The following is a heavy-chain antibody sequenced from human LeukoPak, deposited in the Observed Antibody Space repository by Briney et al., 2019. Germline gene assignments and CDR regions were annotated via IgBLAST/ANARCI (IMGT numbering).Heavy chain of an antibody. CDR3: AKAPVTSCRGAYCYPFDS. Sequence: PGGSLRLSCPTSGFIFPSLGMNWVRQAPGKGLEWVAFVGHNGGTKYYADSVRGRFTISRDNSKNTLYLQMNSLRAEDAAVYFCAKAPVTSCRGAYCYPFDSWGQGTLVTVSS. D-gene: IGHD2-21*01. CDR2: VGHNGGTK. CDR1: GFIFPSLG. J-gene: IGHJ4*02. V-gene: IGHV3-30*02.